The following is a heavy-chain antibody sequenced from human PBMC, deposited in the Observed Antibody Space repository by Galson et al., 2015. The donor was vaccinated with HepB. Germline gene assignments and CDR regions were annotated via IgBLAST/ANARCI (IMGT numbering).Heavy chain of an antibody. V-gene: IGHV1-24*01. CDR2: FDLEDGET. J-gene: IGHJ4*02. CDR1: GDTLSGLS. D-gene: IGHD1-1*01. CDR3: ATYWNAVGYYFDY. Sequence: SVKVSCRGSGDTLSGLSMHWVRQAPGKGLEWMGGFDLEDGETIDAQRFQGRVTMTEATSTDRAYMELSSPRSGDPAVYYCATYWNAVGYYFDYWGPGTLVTVSS.